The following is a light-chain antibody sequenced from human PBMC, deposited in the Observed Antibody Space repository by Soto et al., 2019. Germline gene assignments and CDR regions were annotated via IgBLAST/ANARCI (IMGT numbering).Light chain of an antibody. V-gene: IGKV1-5*03. CDR1: QSIGSW. J-gene: IGKJ1*01. CDR2: KAS. Sequence: DIQLTHSPSTLSASIGDRVTITCRASQSIGSWLAWYQQRPGKAPNVLIYKASNLERGVPSRFSGSGSETEFTLPIGSLQPEYFAPYYCQKYSTFPWTFGQGTKV. CDR3: QKYSTFPWT.